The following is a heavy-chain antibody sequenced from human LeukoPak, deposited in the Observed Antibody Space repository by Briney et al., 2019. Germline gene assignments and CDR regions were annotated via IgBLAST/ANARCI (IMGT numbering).Heavy chain of an antibody. CDR2: INPSGGST. CDR1: GYTFTSNY. J-gene: IGHJ5*02. D-gene: IGHD6-6*01. Sequence: ASVKVSCKASGYTFTSNYIHWARQAPGQGLEWMGIINPSGGSTSYAQKFQGRVTMTRDTSTSTVYMELSSLRSEDTAVYYCARDGIGGSSSAWFDPWGQGTLVTVSS. V-gene: IGHV1-46*01. CDR3: ARDGIGGSSSAWFDP.